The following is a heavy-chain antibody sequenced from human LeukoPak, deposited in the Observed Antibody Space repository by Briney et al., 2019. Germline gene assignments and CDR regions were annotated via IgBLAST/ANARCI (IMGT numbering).Heavy chain of an antibody. CDR1: GYTFTSYG. CDR3: AREGIRAAVYNWFDP. J-gene: IGHJ5*02. CDR2: ISAYNGNT. V-gene: IGHV1-18*01. D-gene: IGHD6-13*01. Sequence: GASVKVSCKASGYTFTSYGISWVRQAPGQGLEWMGWISAYNGNTNYAQKLQGRVTMTTDTSTSTAYMELRSLRSDDTAVYYCAREGIRAAVYNWFDPWGQGTLVTVSS.